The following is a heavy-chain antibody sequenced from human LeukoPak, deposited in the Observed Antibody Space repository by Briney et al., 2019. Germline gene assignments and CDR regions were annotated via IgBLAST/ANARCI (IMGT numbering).Heavy chain of an antibody. CDR3: AKSHVTTATGTGRYFDY. Sequence: PGRSLRLSCAASGFTSSNSAMSWVRQAPGKGLEWVSAISVGSDVIYYADSVKGRFTISRDNSKNMVYLQMDSLRAEDTAVYYCAKSHVTTATGTGRYFDYWGQGTLVTVSS. CDR2: ISVGSDVI. CDR1: GFTSSNSA. V-gene: IGHV3-23*01. D-gene: IGHD1-1*01. J-gene: IGHJ4*02.